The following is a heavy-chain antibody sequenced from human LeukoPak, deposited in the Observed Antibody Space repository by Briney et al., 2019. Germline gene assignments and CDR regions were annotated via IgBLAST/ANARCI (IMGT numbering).Heavy chain of an antibody. J-gene: IGHJ1*01. CDR1: GYTFTGYY. Sequence: GASVKVSCKASGYTFTGYYMHWVRQAPGQGLEWMGWINPNSGGTNYAQKFQGRVTMTRDTSISTAYMELSRLRSDDTAVYYCARAGNRIIMVRGVIIPLQHWGQATLVTVSS. D-gene: IGHD3-10*01. V-gene: IGHV1-2*02. CDR2: INPNSGGT. CDR3: ARAGNRIIMVRGVIIPLQH.